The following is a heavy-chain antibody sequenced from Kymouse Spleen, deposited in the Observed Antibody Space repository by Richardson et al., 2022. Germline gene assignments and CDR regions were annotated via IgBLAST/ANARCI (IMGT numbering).Heavy chain of an antibody. D-gene: IGHD6-13*01. CDR3: TTEGIAAAGTLDY. CDR2: IKSKTDGGTT. J-gene: IGHJ4*02. CDR1: GFTFSNAW. V-gene: IGHV3-15*01. Sequence: EVQLVESGGGLVKPGGSLRLSCAASGFTFSNAWMSWVRQAPGKGLEWVGRIKSKTDGGTTDYAAPVKGRFTISRDDSKNTLYLQMNSLKTEDTAVYYCTTEGIAAAGTLDYWGQGTLVTVSS.